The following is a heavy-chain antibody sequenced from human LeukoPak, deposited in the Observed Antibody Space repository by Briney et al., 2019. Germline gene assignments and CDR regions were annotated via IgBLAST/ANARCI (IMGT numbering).Heavy chain of an antibody. J-gene: IGHJ4*02. CDR2: ISGSGGST. V-gene: IGHV3-23*01. D-gene: IGHD1-26*01. CDR3: AKDRGMVGASVRAFDY. Sequence: PGGSLRLSCAASGFTFSGFAMSWVRRTPGMGLEWVSAISGSGGSTYYADSVKGRFTTSRDNSQNTLYLQMSSLRGEDTALYYCAKDRGMVGASVRAFDYWGQGTLVTVSS. CDR1: GFTFSGFA.